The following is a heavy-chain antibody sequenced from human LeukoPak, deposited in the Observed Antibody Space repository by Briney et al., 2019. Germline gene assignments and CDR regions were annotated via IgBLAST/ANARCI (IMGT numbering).Heavy chain of an antibody. D-gene: IGHD6-6*01. Sequence: PSETLSLTCTVSGGSISSYYWSWIRQPAGKGLEWIGRIYISGSTNYNPSLKSRVTMSVDTSKNQFSLKVSSVTAADTAVYYCARVYSSSSGREAFDIWGQGTMVTVSS. J-gene: IGHJ3*02. CDR3: ARVYSSSSGREAFDI. CDR2: IYISGST. CDR1: GGSISSYY. V-gene: IGHV4-4*07.